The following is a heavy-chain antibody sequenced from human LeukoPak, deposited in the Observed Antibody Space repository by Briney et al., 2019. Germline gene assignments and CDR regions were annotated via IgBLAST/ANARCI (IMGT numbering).Heavy chain of an antibody. CDR1: GYTFTGYY. CDR2: INPNSGGT. Sequence: ASVKVSCKASGYTFTGYYMHWVRQAPGQGLEWIGRINPNSGGTNYAQKFQGRVTMTRDTSISTAYMELSRLRSDDTAVYYCARGSTPRGYYYYMDVWGKGTTVTVSS. V-gene: IGHV1-2*06. J-gene: IGHJ6*03. CDR3: ARGSTPRGYYYYMDV.